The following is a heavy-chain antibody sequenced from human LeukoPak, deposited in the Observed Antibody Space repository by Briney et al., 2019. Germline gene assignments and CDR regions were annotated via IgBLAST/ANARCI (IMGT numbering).Heavy chain of an antibody. CDR2: INSDGSTI. J-gene: IGHJ4*02. D-gene: IGHD5-24*01. CDR3: AKSGYNRFDY. V-gene: IGHV3-74*01. CDR1: GFTFSSNW. Sequence: GGSLRLSCAASGFTFSSNWMNWVRQAPGKGLVWVSRINSDGSTITYADSVKGRFTISRDNSKNTLYLQMNSLRAEDTAVYYCAKSGYNRFDYWGQGTLVTVSS.